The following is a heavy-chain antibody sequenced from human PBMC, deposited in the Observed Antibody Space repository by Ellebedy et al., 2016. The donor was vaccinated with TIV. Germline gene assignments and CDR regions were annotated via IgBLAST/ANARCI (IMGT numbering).Heavy chain of an antibody. J-gene: IGHJ4*02. V-gene: IGHV1-2*04. CDR3: ARGGIVEADMRFDY. D-gene: IGHD1-26*01. CDR2: INPQSGDT. CDR1: GYTFSGYY. Sequence: ASVKVSCKASGYTFSGYYLHWVRQAPGQGLEWMGWINPQSGDTSYAQKFHGSVTMTRDTSTGTVYMELSSLRSHDTALYYCARGGIVEADMRFDYWGQGTLVTVS.